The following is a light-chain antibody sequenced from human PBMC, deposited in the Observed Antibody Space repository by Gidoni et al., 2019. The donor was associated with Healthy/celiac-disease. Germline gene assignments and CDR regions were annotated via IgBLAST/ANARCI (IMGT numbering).Light chain of an antibody. V-gene: IGKV3-15*01. Sequence: EIVMTQSPATLSVSPGERATLSCRASQSVSSNLAWDQQKPGQAPRLLIYGASTRATGIPARFSGSGSGTEFTLTISSLQSEDFAVYYCQQYNNWPRPTFGQGTKVEIK. CDR2: GAS. CDR1: QSVSSN. CDR3: QQYNNWPRPT. J-gene: IGKJ1*01.